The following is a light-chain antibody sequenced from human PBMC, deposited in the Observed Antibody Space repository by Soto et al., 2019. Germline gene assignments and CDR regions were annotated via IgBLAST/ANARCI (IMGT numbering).Light chain of an antibody. CDR3: QSYDSSLSGSKV. V-gene: IGLV1-40*01. J-gene: IGLJ2*01. CDR1: SSNMGAGYD. Sequence: QSVLTQPPSVSGAPGQRVTFSCTGSSSNMGAGYDVHWYQHLPGTAPKLLIYGNNNRPSGVPDRFSGSKSGTSASLAITGLQAEDEADYYCQSYDSSLSGSKVFGGGTKLTVL. CDR2: GNN.